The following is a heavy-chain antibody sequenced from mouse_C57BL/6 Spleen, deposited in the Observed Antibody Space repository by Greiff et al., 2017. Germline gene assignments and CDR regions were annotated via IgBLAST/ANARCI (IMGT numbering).Heavy chain of an antibody. D-gene: IGHD3-2*01. CDR2: INPNNGGT. CDR1: GYTFTDYN. J-gene: IGHJ2*01. CDR3: AETFPSRYYFDY. Sequence: VQLKQSGPELVKPGASVKMSCKASGYTFTDYNMHWVKQSHGKSLEWIGYINPNNGGTSYNQKFKGKATLTVNKSSSTDYMELRSLTSEDSAVYYCAETFPSRYYFDYWGKGTTLTGSS. V-gene: IGHV1-22*01.